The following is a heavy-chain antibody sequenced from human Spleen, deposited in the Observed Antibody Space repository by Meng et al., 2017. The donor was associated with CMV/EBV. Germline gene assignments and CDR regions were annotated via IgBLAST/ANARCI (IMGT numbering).Heavy chain of an antibody. CDR2: IYSGGST. CDR1: GFTVSSNY. V-gene: IGHV3-53*01. Sequence: SGFTVSSNYMSWVRQAPGKGLEWVSVIYSGGSTYYADSVKGRFTISRDNSKNTLYLQMNSLRAEDTAVYYCAGGYCSSTSCYTGAYWGQGTLVTVSS. CDR3: AGGYCSSTSCYTGAY. D-gene: IGHD2-2*02. J-gene: IGHJ4*02.